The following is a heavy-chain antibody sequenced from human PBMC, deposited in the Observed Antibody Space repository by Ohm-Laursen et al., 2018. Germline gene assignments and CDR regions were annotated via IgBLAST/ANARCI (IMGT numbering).Heavy chain of an antibody. CDR2: IYYSGST. CDR1: GGSISSGGYY. J-gene: IGHJ5*02. CDR3: ARDQGEWGASVTTGWFDP. V-gene: IGHV4-31*03. Sequence: TLSLTCTVSGGSISSGGYYWSWIRQHPGKGLEWIGYIYYSGSTYYNPSLKSRVTISVDTSKNQFSLKLSSVTAADTAVYYCARDQGEWGASVTTGWFDPWGQGTLVTVSS. D-gene: IGHD4-17*01.